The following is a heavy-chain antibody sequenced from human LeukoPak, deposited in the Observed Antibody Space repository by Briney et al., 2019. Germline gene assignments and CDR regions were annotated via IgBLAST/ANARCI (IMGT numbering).Heavy chain of an antibody. CDR3: ARGGAVAGKYVY. V-gene: IGHV3-7*01. CDR2: IKKEDGYEK. D-gene: IGHD6-19*01. Sequence: PGGSLRLSCAGSGFSFSDYWMSWVRQAPGKGLEWVASIKKEDGYEKIYVDSVKGRFTISRDNAENSVYLQMNSLRVEDTAMYYCARGGAVAGKYVYWGQGTLVTVSS. CDR1: GFSFSDYW. J-gene: IGHJ4*02.